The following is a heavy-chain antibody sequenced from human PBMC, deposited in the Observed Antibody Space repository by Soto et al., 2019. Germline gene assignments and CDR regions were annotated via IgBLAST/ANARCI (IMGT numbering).Heavy chain of an antibody. CDR3: ARDLTYFYILTAYERYYGMDV. D-gene: IGHD3-9*01. CDR1: GGSISSYY. J-gene: IGHJ6*02. V-gene: IGHV4-59*01. Sequence: SETLSLTCTVSGGSISSYYWSWIRQPPGKGLEWIGYIYYSGSTNYNPSLKSRVTISVDTSKNQFSLKLSSVTAADTAVYYCARDLTYFYILTAYERYYGMDVWGHGTTVTVSS. CDR2: IYYSGST.